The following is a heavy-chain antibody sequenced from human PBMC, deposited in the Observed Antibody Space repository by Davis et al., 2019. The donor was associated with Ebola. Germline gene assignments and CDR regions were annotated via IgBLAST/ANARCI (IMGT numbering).Heavy chain of an antibody. D-gene: IGHD2-8*01. CDR3: ARGPRYRCTNGVCYLMYYYYYYMDV. CDR1: GGSFSGYY. J-gene: IGHJ6*03. CDR2: INHSGST. V-gene: IGHV4-34*01. Sequence: PSETLSLTCAVYGGSFSGYYWSWIRQPPGKGLEWIGEINHSGSTNYNPSLKSRVTISVDTSKNQFSLKLSSVTAADTAVYYCARGPRYRCTNGVCYLMYYYYYYMDVWGKGTTVTVSS.